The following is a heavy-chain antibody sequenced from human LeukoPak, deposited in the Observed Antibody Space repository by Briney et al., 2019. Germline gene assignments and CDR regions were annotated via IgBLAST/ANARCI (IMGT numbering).Heavy chain of an antibody. CDR2: IPYDGSNK. Sequence: PGGSLRLSCAASGFTFSSYGMHWVRQAPGKGLEWVAVIPYDGSNKYYADSVKGRFTISRDNSKNTLYLQMNSLRAEDTAVYYCAKEVEQGPSHGFDYWGQGTLVTVSS. CDR1: GFTFSSYG. V-gene: IGHV3-30*18. D-gene: IGHD6-6*01. J-gene: IGHJ4*02. CDR3: AKEVEQGPSHGFDY.